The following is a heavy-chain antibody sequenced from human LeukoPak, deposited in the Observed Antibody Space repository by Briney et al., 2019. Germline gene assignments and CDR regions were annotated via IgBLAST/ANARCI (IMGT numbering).Heavy chain of an antibody. J-gene: IGHJ4*02. CDR1: GGAISSYY. V-gene: IGHV4-59*01. CDR3: AVGRRVYFDN. Sequence: PSETLCLTCTVSGGAISSYYWSWIRQPPGKGLEWMGYISYGGRTNYNPSLKSRVTISVDTSKNQCSRKLSSVTAAETAVYYCAVGRRVYFDNWGQGTLVTVSS. CDR2: ISYGGRT. D-gene: IGHD1-26*01.